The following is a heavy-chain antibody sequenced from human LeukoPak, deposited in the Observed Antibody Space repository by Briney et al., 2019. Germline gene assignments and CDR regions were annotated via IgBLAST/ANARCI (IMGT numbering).Heavy chain of an antibody. CDR1: GGTFSSYA. D-gene: IGHD2-15*01. V-gene: IGHV1-69*05. CDR2: IIPIFGTA. J-gene: IGHJ4*02. Sequence: APVKVSCKASGGTFSSYAISWVRQAPGQGLEWMGRIIPIFGTANYAQKFQGRVTITTDESTSTAYMELSSLRSEDTAVYYCARDQVDPASPPDFDYWGQGTLVTVSS. CDR3: ARDQVDPASPPDFDY.